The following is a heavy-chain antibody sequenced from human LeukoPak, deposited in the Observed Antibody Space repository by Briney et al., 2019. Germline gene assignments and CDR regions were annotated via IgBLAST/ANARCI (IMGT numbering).Heavy chain of an antibody. CDR1: GFTFSSYW. CDR3: ASGVRSSSWLKNFSARLDY. V-gene: IGHV3-53*01. CDR2: IYSGGST. D-gene: IGHD6-13*01. Sequence: GGSLRLSCAASGFTFSSYWMNWVRQAPGKGLEWVSVIYSGGSTYYADSVKGRFTISRDNSKNTLYLQMNSLRAEDTAVYYCASGVRSSSWLKNFSARLDYWGQGTLVTVSS. J-gene: IGHJ4*02.